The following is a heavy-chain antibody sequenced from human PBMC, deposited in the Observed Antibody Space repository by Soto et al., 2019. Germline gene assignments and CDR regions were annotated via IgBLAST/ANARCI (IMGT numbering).Heavy chain of an antibody. J-gene: IGHJ4*02. V-gene: IGHV4-31*03. Sequence: SETLSLTCTVSGGSISSGGYYWSWIRQHPGKGLEWIGYIYYSGSTYYNPSLKSRVTISVDTSKNQFSLKLSSVTAADTAVYYCARVPLRYYYFDYWGQGTLVTVSS. CDR2: IYYSGST. D-gene: IGHD3-10*01. CDR1: GGSISSGGYY. CDR3: ARVPLRYYYFDY.